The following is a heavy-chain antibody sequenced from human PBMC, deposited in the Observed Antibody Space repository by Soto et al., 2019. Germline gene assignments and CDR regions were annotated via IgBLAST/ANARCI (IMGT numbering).Heavy chain of an antibody. CDR1: GGTFSSYA. Sequence: SVKVSCKASGGTFSSYAISWVRQAPGQGLEWMGGIIPIFGTANYAQKFQGRVTITADESTSTAYMELSSLRSEDTAVYYCARDRMVVAATHADAFDIWGQGTMVTVSS. V-gene: IGHV1-69*13. D-gene: IGHD2-15*01. J-gene: IGHJ3*02. CDR2: IIPIFGTA. CDR3: ARDRMVVAATHADAFDI.